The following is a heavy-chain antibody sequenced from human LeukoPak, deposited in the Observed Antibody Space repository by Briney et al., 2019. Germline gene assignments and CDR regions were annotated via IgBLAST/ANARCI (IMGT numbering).Heavy chain of an antibody. CDR3: ARDDLDGNFDY. D-gene: IGHD1-26*01. J-gene: IGHJ4*02. CDR1: GYTFTGYY. CDR2: INPNSVGT. V-gene: IGHV1-2*04. Sequence: ASVKVSCKASGYTFTGYYMHWVRQAPGQGLEWMGWINPNSVGTNYAQKFQGWVTMTRDTSISTAYMELSRLRSDDTAVYYCARDDLDGNFDYWGQGTLVTVSS.